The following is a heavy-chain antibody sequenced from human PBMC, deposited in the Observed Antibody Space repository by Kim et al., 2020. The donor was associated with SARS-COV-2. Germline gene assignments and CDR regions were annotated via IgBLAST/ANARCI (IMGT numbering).Heavy chain of an antibody. CDR2: ISYSGTS. CDR1: GGSIRSGGKF. Sequence: SETLSLTCSVSGGSIRSGGKFWTWIRQHPAKGLEWIGYISYSGTSHYSPSLRSRVSISLQTSENQFSLELTSLTAADTAVYYCARGQPLDYWGQGILVTV. CDR3: ARGQPLDY. V-gene: IGHV4-31*03. D-gene: IGHD2-2*01. J-gene: IGHJ4*02.